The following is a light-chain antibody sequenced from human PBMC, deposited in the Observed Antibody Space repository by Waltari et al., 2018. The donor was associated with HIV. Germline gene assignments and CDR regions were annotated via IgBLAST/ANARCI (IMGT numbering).Light chain of an antibody. J-gene: IGLJ1*01. Sequence: SSELTQPPSVSVSPGQTARITCSGDASPKPYTHWSQQKPGQAPLVVIHKNPERPSGIPERFSASRSGTTVTLTISGVQTDDEADYYCLSADSSGTYVFGPGTTVTVL. CDR3: LSADSSGTYV. CDR1: ASPKPY. CDR2: KNP. V-gene: IGLV3-25*03.